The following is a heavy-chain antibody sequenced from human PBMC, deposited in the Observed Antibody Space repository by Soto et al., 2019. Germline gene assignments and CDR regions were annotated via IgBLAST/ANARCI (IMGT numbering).Heavy chain of an antibody. CDR3: AGAWSSSTSGRVDV. CDR1: GYSFEVHF. Sequence: RLTCVPSGYSFEVHFIHSHQQIAVKGLVSVGHITWDGYSIGYGGSVRCRFTVSMDKAKDTFYLQMNSPRPEHTALYYWAGAWSSSTSGRVDVWGQGTTVAASS. D-gene: IGHD6-13*01. V-gene: IGHV3-9*01. J-gene: IGHJ6*02. CDR2: ITWDGYSI.